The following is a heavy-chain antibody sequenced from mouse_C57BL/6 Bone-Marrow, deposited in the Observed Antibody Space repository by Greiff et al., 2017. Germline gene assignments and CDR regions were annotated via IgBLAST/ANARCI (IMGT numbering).Heavy chain of an antibody. CDR1: GYTFTDYY. CDR3: ARNYFDY. V-gene: IGHV1-76*01. J-gene: IGHJ2*01. CDR2: IYPGSGNT. Sequence: QVQLKQSGAELVRPGASVKLSCKASGYTFTDYYINWVKQRPGQGLEWIARIYPGSGNTYYNEKFKGKATLTAEKSSSTAYMQLSSLTSEDSAVYFGARNYFDYWGQGTTLTVSA.